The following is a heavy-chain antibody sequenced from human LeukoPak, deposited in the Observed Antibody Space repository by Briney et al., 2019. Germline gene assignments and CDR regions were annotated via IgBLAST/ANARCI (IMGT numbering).Heavy chain of an antibody. CDR1: GSRFTNYW. Sequence: GGSRQISCKASGSRFTNYWIGGSGRMPGKGLEGMGITYPGDSDTKNSQSFQGQVTISADKSINTAYMQWSSLRASDTAMYYCARQGTIVAGTLGTTFDYWGQGTLLTVSS. V-gene: IGHV5-51*01. J-gene: IGHJ4*02. CDR3: ARQGTIVAGTLGTTFDY. CDR2: TYPGDSDT. D-gene: IGHD5-12*01.